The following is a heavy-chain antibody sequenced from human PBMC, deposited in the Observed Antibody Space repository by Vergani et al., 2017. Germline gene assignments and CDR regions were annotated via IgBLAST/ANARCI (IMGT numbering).Heavy chain of an antibody. CDR3: ARDPSYSYGPPCDY. CDR1: GFTFSSYA. V-gene: IGHV3-23*01. D-gene: IGHD5-18*01. Sequence: EVQLLESGGGLVQPGGSLRLSCAASGFTFSSYAMSWVRQAPGKGLEWVSAISGSGGSTYYADSVKGRFTISRDNSKNTLYLQMNSLRAEDTAVYYCARDPSYSYGPPCDYWGQGTLVTVSS. CDR2: ISGSGGST. J-gene: IGHJ4*02.